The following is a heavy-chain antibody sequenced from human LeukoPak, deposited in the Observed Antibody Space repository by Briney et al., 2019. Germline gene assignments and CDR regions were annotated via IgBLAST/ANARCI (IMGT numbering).Heavy chain of an antibody. J-gene: IGHJ4*02. CDR1: GGSISSSSYY. V-gene: IGHV4-39*07. Sequence: SETLSLTCTVSGGSISSSSYYWGWIRQPPGKGLEWIGSIYYSGSTYCNPSLESRVTISVDTSKNQFSLKLSSVTAADTAVYYCARDMRALDYWGQGTLVTVSS. D-gene: IGHD1-26*01. CDR2: IYYSGST. CDR3: ARDMRALDY.